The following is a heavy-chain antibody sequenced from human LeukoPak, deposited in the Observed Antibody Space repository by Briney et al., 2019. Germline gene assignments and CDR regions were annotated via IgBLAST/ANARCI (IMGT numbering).Heavy chain of an antibody. V-gene: IGHV3-53*01. CDR3: ARYQMLRTTDYCFDY. CDR1: GFTVSSNY. J-gene: IGHJ4*02. CDR2: IYSGGST. D-gene: IGHD1-1*01. Sequence: GGSLRLSCAASGFTVSSNYMSWVRQAPGKGLEWVSVIYSGGSTYYTDSVKGRFTISRNNSKNTLYLQMNSLRAEDTAVYYCARYQMLRTTDYCFDYWGQGTLVTVSS.